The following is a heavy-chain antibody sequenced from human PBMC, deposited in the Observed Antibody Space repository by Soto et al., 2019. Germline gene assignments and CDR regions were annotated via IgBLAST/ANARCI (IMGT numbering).Heavy chain of an antibody. CDR1: GGSISSYY. CDR2: IYYSGST. CDR3: ARLDSSGWYYFEY. V-gene: IGHV4-59*08. D-gene: IGHD6-19*01. J-gene: IGHJ4*02. Sequence: SETLSLTCTVSGGSISSYYWSWIRQPPGKGLEWIGYIYYSGSTNYNPSLKSRVTISVDTSKNQFSLKLSSVTAADTAVYYCARLDSSGWYYFEYWGQGTLVTVSS.